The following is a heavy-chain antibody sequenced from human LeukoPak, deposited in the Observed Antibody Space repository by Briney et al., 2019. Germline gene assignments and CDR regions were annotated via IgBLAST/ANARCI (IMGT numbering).Heavy chain of an antibody. CDR2: IYYSGST. J-gene: IGHJ3*02. CDR1: GGSISSYY. D-gene: IGHD1-1*01. Sequence: SETLSLTCTVSGGSISSYYWGWIRQPPGKGLEWIGSIYYSGSTYYNPSLKSRVTISVDTSKNQFSLKLSSVTAADTAVYYCARSPPLWNGDAFDIWGQGTMVTVSS. CDR3: ARSPPLWNGDAFDI. V-gene: IGHV4-39*01.